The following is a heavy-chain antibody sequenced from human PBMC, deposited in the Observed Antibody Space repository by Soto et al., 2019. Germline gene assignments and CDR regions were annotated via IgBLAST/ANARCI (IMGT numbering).Heavy chain of an antibody. Sequence: PSETLSLTCTVSDDSFRGAEYYWSWIRQPLGKGPEWIGYTYYNGDTKYNPALRSRVTMSEDTSKNQFSLRLSSVTAAYTAVYFCARGAGYIDGWRTSELGGRGILETVSS. CDR3: ARGAGYIDGWRTSEL. CDR2: TYYNGDT. V-gene: IGHV4-61*08. D-gene: IGHD6-19*01. CDR1: DDSFRGAEYY. J-gene: IGHJ4*02.